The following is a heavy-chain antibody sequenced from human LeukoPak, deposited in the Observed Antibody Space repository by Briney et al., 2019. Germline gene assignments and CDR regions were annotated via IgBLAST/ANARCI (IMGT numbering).Heavy chain of an antibody. V-gene: IGHV3-9*01. D-gene: IGHD3-22*01. Sequence: GGSLRLSCAASGFTFDDYAMHWVRQAPGKGLECVSGIRWNSGRVGYADSVKGRFTISRDNAKNSLYLQMKSLRAEAKALYYCAANYDSSGYYHNWFDPWGQGTLVTVSS. CDR1: GFTFDDYA. J-gene: IGHJ5*02. CDR2: IRWNSGRV. CDR3: AANYDSSGYYHNWFDP.